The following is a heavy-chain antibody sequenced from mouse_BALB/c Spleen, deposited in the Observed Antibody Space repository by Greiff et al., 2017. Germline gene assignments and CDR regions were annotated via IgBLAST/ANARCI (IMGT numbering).Heavy chain of an antibody. Sequence: QVQLKESGAELVRPGTSVKVSCKASGYAFTNYLIEWVKQRPGQGLEWIGVINPGSGGTNYNEKFKGKATLTADKSSSTAYMQLSSLTSDDSAVYFCARYGDAMDYWGQGTSVTVSS. V-gene: IGHV1-54*01. J-gene: IGHJ4*01. D-gene: IGHD1-1*02. CDR1: GYAFTNYL. CDR2: INPGSGGT. CDR3: ARYGDAMDY.